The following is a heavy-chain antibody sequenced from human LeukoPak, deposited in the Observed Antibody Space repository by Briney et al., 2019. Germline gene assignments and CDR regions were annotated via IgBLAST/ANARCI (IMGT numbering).Heavy chain of an antibody. CDR1: GGSISSYY. D-gene: IGHD5-18*01. CDR2: TYYSGST. V-gene: IGHV4-59*01. CDR3: ARDTSARYAGDAFDI. Sequence: PSETLSLTCTVSGGSISSYYWSWIRQPPGKGLEWIGYTYYSGSTNYNPSLKSRVTISVDTSKNQFSLKLSSVTAADTAVYYCARDTSARYAGDAFDIWGQGTMVTVS. J-gene: IGHJ3*02.